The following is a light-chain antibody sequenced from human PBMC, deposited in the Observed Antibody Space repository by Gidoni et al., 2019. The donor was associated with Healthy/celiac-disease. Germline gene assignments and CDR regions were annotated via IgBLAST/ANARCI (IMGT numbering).Light chain of an antibody. CDR3: QQYGSTPYT. Sequence: GTLPSASGERATTTCRGGNSVSSSYLTWYQQKPGKAPRLLIYGASSRASGIPDRFSGSGSGTDFTLTISRLEPEDFAVYYCQQYGSTPYTFGQGTKVEIK. CDR1: NSVSSSY. CDR2: GAS. J-gene: IGKJ2*01. V-gene: IGKV3-20*01.